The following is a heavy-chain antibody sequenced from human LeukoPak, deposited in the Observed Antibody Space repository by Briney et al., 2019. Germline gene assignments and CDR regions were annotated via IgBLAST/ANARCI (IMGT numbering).Heavy chain of an antibody. D-gene: IGHD2-2*01. CDR3: AKDSCSSTSCRGYFTY. CDR2: ISGSGGST. CDR1: GFTFSSYA. V-gene: IGHV3-23*01. J-gene: IGHJ4*02. Sequence: GGSLRLACAASGFTFSSYAISWVRQAPGKGLEWVSAISGSGGSTYYADPVKGRFTISRYNSKNTLYLQMNSLRAEDTAVYYCAKDSCSSTSCRGYFTYWGQPTLVTVSS.